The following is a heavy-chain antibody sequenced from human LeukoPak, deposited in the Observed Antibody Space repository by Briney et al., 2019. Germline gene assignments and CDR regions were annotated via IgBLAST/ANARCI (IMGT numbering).Heavy chain of an antibody. Sequence: ASVKVSCKAPGGTFSSYAISWVRQAPGQGLEWMGGIIPTFGTANYAQKFQGRVTITADESTSTAYMELSSLRSEDTAVYYCARESGTTGASDPWGQGTLVTVSS. CDR2: IIPTFGTA. D-gene: IGHD1-1*01. J-gene: IGHJ5*02. CDR1: GGTFSSYA. CDR3: ARESGTTGASDP. V-gene: IGHV1-69*13.